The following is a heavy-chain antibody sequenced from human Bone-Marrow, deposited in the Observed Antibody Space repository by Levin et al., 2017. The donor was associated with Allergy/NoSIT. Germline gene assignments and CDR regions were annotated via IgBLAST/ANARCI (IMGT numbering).Heavy chain of an antibody. J-gene: IGHJ6*02. V-gene: IGHV1-46*01. CDR3: ARDFLPAAIYHYYYPMDV. D-gene: IGHD2-2*02. Sequence: GESLKISCKASGDTFSNYNIHWVRQAPGQGLEWMGIIKPSGGSTRYAQKFQGRVTVTRDTSTSTIYMELSSLRSEDTAVYYCARDFLPAAIYHYYYPMDVWGQGTTVTVSS. CDR1: GDTFSNYN. CDR2: IKPSGGST.